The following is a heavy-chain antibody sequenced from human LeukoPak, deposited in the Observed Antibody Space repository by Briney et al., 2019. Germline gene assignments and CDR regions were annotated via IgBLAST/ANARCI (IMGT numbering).Heavy chain of an antibody. Sequence: GGSLRLSCSASGFTFSSYVMTWVRQAPGKGLEWVSAISASGYSTYYAASVKGRFTISRDNSKNTLYLQMNSLRAEDTAVYYCAKDGAGSEPYYYYYMDVWGKGTTVTVSS. CDR2: ISASGYST. D-gene: IGHD3-16*01. CDR3: AKDGAGSEPYYYYYMDV. J-gene: IGHJ6*03. CDR1: GFTFSSYV. V-gene: IGHV3-23*01.